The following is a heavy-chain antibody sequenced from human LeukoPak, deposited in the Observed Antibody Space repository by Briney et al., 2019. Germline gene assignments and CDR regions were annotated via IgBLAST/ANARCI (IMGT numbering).Heavy chain of an antibody. CDR3: ARAGYGYYYDSSGRSPADY. CDR2: ISYDGSNK. D-gene: IGHD3-22*01. V-gene: IGHV3-30-3*01. J-gene: IGHJ4*02. CDR1: GFTFSSYA. Sequence: GGSLRLSCAASGFTFSSYAMHWVRQAPGKGLEGVAVISYDGSNKYYADSVKGRFTISRDNSKNTLYLQMNSLRAEDTAVYYCARAGYGYYYDSSGRSPADYWGQGTLVTVSS.